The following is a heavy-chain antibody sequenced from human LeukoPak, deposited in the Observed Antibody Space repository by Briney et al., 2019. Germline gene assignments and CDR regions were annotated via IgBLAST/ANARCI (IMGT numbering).Heavy chain of an antibody. Sequence: PSETLSLTCNVSGGSMSNIYYWGWIRQPPGKGLEWIGYIYYSGSTNYNPSLKSRVTISVDTSQNQFSLKLSSVTAADTAVYYCARGSGEYSSSSDYWGQGTLVTVSS. D-gene: IGHD6-6*01. V-gene: IGHV4-59*01. CDR2: IYYSGST. J-gene: IGHJ4*02. CDR3: ARGSGEYSSSSDY. CDR1: GGSMSNIYY.